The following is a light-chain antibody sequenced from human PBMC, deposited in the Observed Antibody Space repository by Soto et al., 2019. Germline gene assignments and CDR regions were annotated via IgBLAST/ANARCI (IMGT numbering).Light chain of an antibody. CDR2: GAS. CDR1: QTIDMY. V-gene: IGKV1-39*01. J-gene: IGKJ1*01. CDR3: QHTFNSPPWT. Sequence: DIPMTQSPSSLSASVGDTVTISCRASQTIDMYLNWYQQKPGKAPRVLISGASSLQSGVPSRFSGSGSGTAFSLTINSLQAEDFASYFCQHTFNSPPWTFGQGTKVEVK.